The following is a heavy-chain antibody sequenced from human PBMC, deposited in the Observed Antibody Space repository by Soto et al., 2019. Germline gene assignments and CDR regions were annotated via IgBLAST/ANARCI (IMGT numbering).Heavy chain of an antibody. CDR1: GYTFTTYA. V-gene: IGHV1-3*01. D-gene: IGHD6-19*01. CDR2: INVGNAKT. J-gene: IGHJ4*02. Sequence: ASMKVSCKTSGYTFTTYAMHWVRQAPGQRLEWMGWINVGNAKTKYSQKFQGRVTITRATSATTAYMELSSLKFEDTAVYYCARAAYSSGWDSYFDYWGQGTLVTVAS. CDR3: ARAAYSSGWDSYFDY.